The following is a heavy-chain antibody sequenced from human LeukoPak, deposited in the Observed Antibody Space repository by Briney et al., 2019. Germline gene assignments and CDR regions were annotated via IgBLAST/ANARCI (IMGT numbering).Heavy chain of an antibody. CDR3: ARIETVGNWFDP. J-gene: IGHJ5*02. V-gene: IGHV3-30*03. CDR2: ISYDGSNK. Sequence: PGRSLRLSCAASRFTFSSYGMHWVRQAPGKGLEWVAVISYDGSNKYYADSVKGRFTISRDNSKNTLYLQMNSLRAEDTAVYYCARIETVGNWFDPWGQGTLVTVSS. D-gene: IGHD1-1*01. CDR1: RFTFSSYG.